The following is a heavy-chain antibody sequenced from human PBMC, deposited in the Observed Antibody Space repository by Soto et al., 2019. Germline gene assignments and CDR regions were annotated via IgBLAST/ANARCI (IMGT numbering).Heavy chain of an antibody. V-gene: IGHV4-34*01. Sequence: SETLSLTCAVYGGSFSGYYWSWIRQPPGKGLEWIGEINHSGSTNYNPSLKSRVTISVDTSKNQFSLKLSSVTAADTAVYYRARGIAAALDYWGQGTLVTVSS. CDR2: INHSGST. CDR1: GGSFSGYY. CDR3: ARGIAAALDY. D-gene: IGHD6-13*01. J-gene: IGHJ4*02.